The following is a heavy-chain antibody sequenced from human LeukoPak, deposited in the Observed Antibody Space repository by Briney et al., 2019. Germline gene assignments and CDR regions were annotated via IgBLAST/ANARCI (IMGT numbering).Heavy chain of an antibody. CDR3: VRDLILVWTPGDDFDH. J-gene: IGHJ4*02. V-gene: IGHV3-74*01. D-gene: IGHD3-16*01. Sequence: GGSLRLSCAASGFTFSNYWMHWVRQAPGKRLEWVSRINERATIISYADSVKGRFTISRENARNTLYLQMNSLTAEDTAVYYCVRDLILVWTPGDDFDHWGQGTLVTVSS. CDR2: INERATII. CDR1: GFTFSNYW.